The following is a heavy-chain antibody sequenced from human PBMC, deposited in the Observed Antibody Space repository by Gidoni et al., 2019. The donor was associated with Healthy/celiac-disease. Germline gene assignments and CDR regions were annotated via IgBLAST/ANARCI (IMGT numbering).Heavy chain of an antibody. D-gene: IGHD3-10*01. V-gene: IGHV3-11*06. J-gene: IGHJ5*02. Sequence: QVQLVESGGGLVKPGGSLRLSCAASGFPFSDYYMSWIRPAPGKGLEWVSYISSSSSYTNYADAVKGRFTISRDNAKNSLYLQMNSLRAEDTAVYYCARRYYGSGSLHWFDPWGQGTLVTVSS. CDR1: GFPFSDYY. CDR2: ISSSSSYT. CDR3: ARRYYGSGSLHWFDP.